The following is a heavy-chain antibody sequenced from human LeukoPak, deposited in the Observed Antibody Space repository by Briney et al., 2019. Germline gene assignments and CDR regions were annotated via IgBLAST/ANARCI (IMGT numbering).Heavy chain of an antibody. Sequence: SETLSLTCTVSGGSISSSSYYWGWIRQPPGKGLEWIGSIYYSGSTNYNPSLKSRVTMSVDTSKNQFSLKLSSVTAADTAVYYCARGDVDYGDSDANGDAFDIWGQGTMVTVSS. CDR1: GGSISSSSYY. CDR2: IYYSGST. J-gene: IGHJ3*02. D-gene: IGHD4-17*01. V-gene: IGHV4-39*07. CDR3: ARGDVDYGDSDANGDAFDI.